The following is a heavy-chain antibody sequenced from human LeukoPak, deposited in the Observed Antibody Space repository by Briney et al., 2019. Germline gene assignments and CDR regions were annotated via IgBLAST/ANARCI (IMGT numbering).Heavy chain of an antibody. CDR3: ARDLSEKYCIDY. D-gene: IGHD2-8*02. V-gene: IGHV4-34*01. Sequence: SETLSLTCAVYGGSFSGYYWSWIRQPPGKGLEWIGEINHSGGTNYNPSLKSRVTISVDTSKNQFSLKLSSVTAADTAVYYCARDLSEKYCIDYWGQGTLVTVSS. CDR2: INHSGGT. J-gene: IGHJ4*02. CDR1: GGSFSGYY.